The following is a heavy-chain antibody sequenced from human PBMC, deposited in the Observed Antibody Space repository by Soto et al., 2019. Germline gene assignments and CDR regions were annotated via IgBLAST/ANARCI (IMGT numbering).Heavy chain of an antibody. Sequence: GESLKISCEASGHTFSKYWIGWVRQLPGKGLEWMGSIYPEDSHSRYSPSFQGQVIISADKSIDTAYLQWRSLKVSDTALYFCARDAWRNYYNSSDFYLPFDAWGQGTQVTVSS. CDR3: ARDAWRNYYNSSDFYLPFDA. J-gene: IGHJ4*02. CDR2: IYPEDSHS. V-gene: IGHV5-51*01. CDR1: GHTFSKYW. D-gene: IGHD3-22*01.